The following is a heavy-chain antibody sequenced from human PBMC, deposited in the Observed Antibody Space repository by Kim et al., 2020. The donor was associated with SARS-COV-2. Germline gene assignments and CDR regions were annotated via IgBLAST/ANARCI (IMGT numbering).Heavy chain of an antibody. V-gene: IGHV3-30*02. Sequence: NKSYADSVKGPFTISRDNSKNSLYLQMTSLRAEDTAVYYCAKDLDHRFDYWGQGTLVTVSS. CDR2: NK. CDR3: AKDLDHRFDY. J-gene: IGHJ4*02.